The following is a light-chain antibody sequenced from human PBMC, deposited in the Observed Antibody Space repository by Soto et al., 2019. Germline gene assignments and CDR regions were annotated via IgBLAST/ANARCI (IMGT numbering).Light chain of an antibody. CDR1: QSVSSN. J-gene: IGKJ2*01. V-gene: IGKV3-15*01. Sequence: EIVMTQSPATLSVSPGERATLSCRASQSVSSNLAWYQQKPGQAPRLLIYGASTRATGIPARFSGSGSGTEFTLTINSLQPEDFATYYCQQSYSAPYTFGQGARLEIK. CDR2: GAS. CDR3: QQSYSAPYT.